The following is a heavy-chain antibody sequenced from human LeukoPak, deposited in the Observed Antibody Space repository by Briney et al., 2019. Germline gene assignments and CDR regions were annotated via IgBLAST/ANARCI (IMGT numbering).Heavy chain of an antibody. J-gene: IGHJ4*02. Sequence: GGSLRLSCAASGFTFSSYAMHWVRQAPGKGLEWAAVISYDRSNKYYADSVKGRFTISRDNSKNTLYLQMNSLRAEDTAVYYCARESNSSQALDYWGQGTLVTVSS. CDR1: GFTFSSYA. V-gene: IGHV3-30-3*01. D-gene: IGHD6-6*01. CDR2: ISYDRSNK. CDR3: ARESNSSQALDY.